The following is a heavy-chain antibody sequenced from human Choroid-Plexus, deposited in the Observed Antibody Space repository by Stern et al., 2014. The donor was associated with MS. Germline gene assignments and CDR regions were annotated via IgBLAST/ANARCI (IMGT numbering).Heavy chain of an antibody. V-gene: IGHV1-2*02. CDR3: ARDQRGITIFGVVTDYYYLGMDV. D-gene: IGHD3-3*01. Sequence: QVQLGQSGAEVKKPGASEKVSCKTSGYIFTGYYIHWVRQAPGQGLEWMAWINPNTGGTKNAQKFHGRFTMSRDTSISTAYVELSSLTSDDTAVYYCARDQRGITIFGVVTDYYYLGMDVWGQGTTVTVSS. CDR1: GYIFTGYY. J-gene: IGHJ6*02. CDR2: INPNTGGT.